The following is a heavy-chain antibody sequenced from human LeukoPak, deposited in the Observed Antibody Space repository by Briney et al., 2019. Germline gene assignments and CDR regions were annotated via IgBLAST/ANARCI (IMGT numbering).Heavy chain of an antibody. J-gene: IGHJ6*04. CDR3: AELGITMIGGV. CDR1: GFTFSSYG. Sequence: PGGSLRLSCAASGFTFSSYGMRWVRQAPGKGLEWVSGISWHSGSIGYADSVKGRFTISRDNAKNSLCLQMNSLRAEDTAVYYCAELGITMIGGVWGKGTTVTISS. CDR2: ISWHSGSI. V-gene: IGHV3-20*04. D-gene: IGHD3-10*02.